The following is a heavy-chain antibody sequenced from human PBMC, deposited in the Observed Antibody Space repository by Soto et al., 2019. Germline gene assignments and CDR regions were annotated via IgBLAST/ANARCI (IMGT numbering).Heavy chain of an antibody. Sequence: SVKVSCKASGGTFSSYAISWVRQAPGQGLEWMGGIIPIFGTANYAQKFQGRVTITADESTSTAYMELSSLRSEDTAVYYCARGIADRPTLRSYYYYGMDVWGQGTTVTVSS. D-gene: IGHD6-6*01. CDR1: GGTFSSYA. CDR2: IIPIFGTA. J-gene: IGHJ6*02. CDR3: ARGIADRPTLRSYYYYGMDV. V-gene: IGHV1-69*13.